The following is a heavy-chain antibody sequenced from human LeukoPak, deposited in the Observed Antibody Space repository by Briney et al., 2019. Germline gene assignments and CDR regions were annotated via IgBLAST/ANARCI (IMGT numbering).Heavy chain of an antibody. CDR1: GGSFSGYY. D-gene: IGHD3-10*01. CDR3: ARSGNEEYYYGSGSYFGEFDY. J-gene: IGHJ4*02. CDR2: INHSGST. Sequence: PSETLSLTCAVYGGSFSGYYWSWIRQPPGKGLEWIGEINHSGSTNYNPSLKSRVTISVDTSKNQFSLELSSVTAADTAVYYCARSGNEEYYYGSGSYFGEFDYWGQGTLVTVSS. V-gene: IGHV4-34*01.